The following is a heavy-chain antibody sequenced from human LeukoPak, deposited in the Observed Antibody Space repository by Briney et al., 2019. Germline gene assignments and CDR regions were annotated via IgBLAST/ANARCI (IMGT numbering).Heavy chain of an antibody. CDR2: ISYDGSNK. V-gene: IGHV3-30-3*01. Sequence: GGSLRLSCAASGFTFSSYAMHWVRQAPGKGLEWVAVISYDGSNKYYADSVKGRFTISRDNSKNTLYLQMNSLRAEDTAVYYCAKDDYGDSQIDYWGQGTLVTVSS. CDR1: GFTFSSYA. D-gene: IGHD4-17*01. J-gene: IGHJ4*02. CDR3: AKDDYGDSQIDY.